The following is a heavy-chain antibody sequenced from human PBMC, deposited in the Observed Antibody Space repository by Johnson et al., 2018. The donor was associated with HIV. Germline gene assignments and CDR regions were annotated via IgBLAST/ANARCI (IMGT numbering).Heavy chain of an antibody. CDR3: ARALGGSGLADAFEI. J-gene: IGHJ3*02. Sequence: VQLVESGGGLIQPGGSLRLSCAASGFTVSSNYMSWVRQAPGKGLEWVSVIYSGGSTYYADSVKGRFTISRDNSKNTLYLQMNSLRAEDTAVYYCARALGGSGLADAFEIWGQGTMVTVSS. V-gene: IGHV3-53*01. CDR2: IYSGGST. CDR1: GFTVSSNY. D-gene: IGHD3-10*01.